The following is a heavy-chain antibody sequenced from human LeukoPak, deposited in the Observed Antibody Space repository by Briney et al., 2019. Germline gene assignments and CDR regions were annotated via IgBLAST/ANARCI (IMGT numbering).Heavy chain of an antibody. CDR2: IYHSGCT. D-gene: IGHD3-22*01. V-gene: IGHV4-30-2*01. Sequence: PSQTLSLTCAVSGGSISSGGYSWSWIRQPPGKGLEWIGYIYHSGCTYYNPSLKSRVTISVDRSKNQFSLKLSSVTAADTAVYYCASLYYYDSSGYNDAFDIWGQGTMVTVSS. CDR3: ASLYYYDSSGYNDAFDI. CDR1: GGSISSGGYS. J-gene: IGHJ3*02.